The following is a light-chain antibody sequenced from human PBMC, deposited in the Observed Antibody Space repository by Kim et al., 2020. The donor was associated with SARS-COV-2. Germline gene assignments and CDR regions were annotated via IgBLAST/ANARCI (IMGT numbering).Light chain of an antibody. CDR1: SSDVGTYTL. V-gene: IGLV2-23*02. CDR3: CSYAGSTTLVV. CDR2: DVS. J-gene: IGLJ2*01. Sequence: QSALTQPASVSGSPGQSITISCTGTSSDVGTYTLVSWYQHHPGKAPKLLIYDVSKRPSGVSDRFSGSKSGNTASLTISGLQADDEGDYYCCSYAGSTTLVVFGGGTQLTVL.